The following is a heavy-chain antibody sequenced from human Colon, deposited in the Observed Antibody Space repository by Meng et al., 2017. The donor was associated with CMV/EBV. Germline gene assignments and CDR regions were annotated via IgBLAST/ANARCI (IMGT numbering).Heavy chain of an antibody. Sequence: GGSLRLSCKASGYTFSTYYIHWVRQAPGQGLEWMGRSNPSGGSTNYAQKFQGRVTMTRDTSTSTSYMDLSSLRFEDTAVYYCASILTNTYYYYGMDVWGQGTTVTVSS. V-gene: IGHV1-46*01. CDR2: SNPSGGST. CDR1: GYTFSTYY. CDR3: ASILTNTYYYYGMDV. J-gene: IGHJ6*02.